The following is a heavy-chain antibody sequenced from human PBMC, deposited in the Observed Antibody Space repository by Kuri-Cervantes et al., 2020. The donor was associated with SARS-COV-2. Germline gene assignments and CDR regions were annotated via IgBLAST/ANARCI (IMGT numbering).Heavy chain of an antibody. CDR2: INHRGST. CDR3: ARHPPFNYDFWSGPRPGMDV. Sequence: SEPLSLICAVYGGSFSGYYWSWIRQPPGKGLEWIGEINHRGSTNHNPPLKSRVTISVDTSKNQFSLKLSSVTAADTAVYYCARHPPFNYDFWSGPRPGMDVWGQGTTVTVSS. J-gene: IGHJ6*02. CDR1: GGSFSGYY. D-gene: IGHD3-3*01. V-gene: IGHV4-34*01.